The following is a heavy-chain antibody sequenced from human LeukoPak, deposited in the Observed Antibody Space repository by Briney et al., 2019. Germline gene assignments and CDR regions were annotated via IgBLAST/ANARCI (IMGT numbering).Heavy chain of an antibody. Sequence: GRSLRLSCAASGFTFSSYAMHWVRQAPGKVLERVAVISYDGSNKYYADSVKGRFTISRDNSKNTLYLQMNSLRAEDTAVYYCARPPLYSGYDKLNDYWGQGTLVTVSS. CDR1: GFTFSSYA. CDR3: ARPPLYSGYDKLNDY. V-gene: IGHV3-30-3*01. CDR2: ISYDGSNK. J-gene: IGHJ4*02. D-gene: IGHD5-12*01.